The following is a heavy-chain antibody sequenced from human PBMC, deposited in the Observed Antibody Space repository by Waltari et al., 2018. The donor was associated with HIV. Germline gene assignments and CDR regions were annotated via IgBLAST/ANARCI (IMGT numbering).Heavy chain of an antibody. Sequence: EVQLLESGGGLVQPGGSLRLSFSASGFTFSVYAMSWVRQAPGKGLEWGSAISGSGGSTYYADSVKGRFTISRDNSKNTLYLQMNSLRAEDTAVYYCAKVEYSSSSGENWGQGTLVTVSS. CDR2: ISGSGGST. V-gene: IGHV3-23*01. J-gene: IGHJ4*02. CDR1: GFTFSVYA. D-gene: IGHD6-6*01. CDR3: AKVEYSSSSGEN.